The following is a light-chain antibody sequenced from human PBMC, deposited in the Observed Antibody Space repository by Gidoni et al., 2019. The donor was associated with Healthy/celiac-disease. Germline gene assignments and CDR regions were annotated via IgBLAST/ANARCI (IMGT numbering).Light chain of an antibody. V-gene: IGLV3-21*02. Sequence: SYVLTQPPSVSVAPGQTAGITCGGNNIGSKSVHWYQQKPGQAPVLVVYDDSDRPSGIPARFSGSNSGNTATLTIIRVEAGDEADYYCQVWDSSSDHRVFGGGTKLTVL. J-gene: IGLJ3*02. CDR3: QVWDSSSDHRV. CDR2: DDS. CDR1: NIGSKS.